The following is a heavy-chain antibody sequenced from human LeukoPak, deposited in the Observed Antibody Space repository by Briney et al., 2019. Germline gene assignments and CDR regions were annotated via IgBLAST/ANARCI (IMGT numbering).Heavy chain of an antibody. D-gene: IGHD6-13*01. CDR3: ARGDSYSRTEDY. CDR2: INPKSGGT. CDR1: GYTFTGYY. Sequence: ASVKVSCKASGYTFTGYYMHWVRQAPGQGLEWMGWINPKSGGTNYAQKFQGRVTMTRDTSISTAYMELSRLRSDDTAVYYCARGDSYSRTEDYWGQGTLVTVSS. J-gene: IGHJ4*02. V-gene: IGHV1-2*02.